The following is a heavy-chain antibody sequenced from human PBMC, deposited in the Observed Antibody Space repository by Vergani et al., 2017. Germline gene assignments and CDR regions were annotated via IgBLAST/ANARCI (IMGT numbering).Heavy chain of an antibody. D-gene: IGHD2-21*01. V-gene: IGHV3-15*01. CDR3: TTDPRYCGDGSCXWLRDHHYYGMDV. CDR2: IKSTFDRGTT. Sequence: EVQLVESGGGLVKPGGSLRLSCAASGFSFSNAWMTWVRQGPGKGLEWVGRIKSTFDRGTTDYAAAVKGRFTISRDDSKNTLFLQMNGLKTEDIGVYYCTTDPRYCGDGSCXWLRDHHYYGMDVWGQGTTVTVSS. CDR1: GFSFSNAW. J-gene: IGHJ6*02.